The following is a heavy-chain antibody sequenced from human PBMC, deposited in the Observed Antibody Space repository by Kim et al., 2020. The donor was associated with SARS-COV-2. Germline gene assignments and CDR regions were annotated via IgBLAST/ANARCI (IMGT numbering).Heavy chain of an antibody. V-gene: IGHV4-34*01. Sequence: SETLSLTCAVYGGSFSGYYWSWIRQPPGKGLEWIGEINHSGSTNYNPSLKSRVTISVDTSKNQFSLKLSSVTAADTAVYYCASESRSYYYVSSGYLGGQGTLVTVSS. J-gene: IGHJ4*02. CDR3: ASESRSYYYVSSGYL. D-gene: IGHD3-22*01. CDR2: INHSGST. CDR1: GGSFSGYY.